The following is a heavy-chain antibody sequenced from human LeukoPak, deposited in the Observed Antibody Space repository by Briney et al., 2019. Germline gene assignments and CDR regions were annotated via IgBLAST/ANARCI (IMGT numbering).Heavy chain of an antibody. J-gene: IGHJ4*02. CDR3: ARVRVSSGSHPWYFDY. Sequence: SETLSLTCTVSGYSISSGYYWGWIRQPPGKGLEWIGSIYHSGSTYYNPSLKSRVTISLDTSKNQLSLKLSSVTAADTAVYYCARVRVSSGSHPWYFDYWGQGTLVTVSS. V-gene: IGHV4-38-2*02. CDR1: GYSISSGYY. D-gene: IGHD3-22*01. CDR2: IYHSGST.